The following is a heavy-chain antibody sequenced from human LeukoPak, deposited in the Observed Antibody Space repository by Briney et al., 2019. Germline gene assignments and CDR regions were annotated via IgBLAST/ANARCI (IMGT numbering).Heavy chain of an antibody. J-gene: IGHJ6*02. D-gene: IGHD2-15*01. Sequence: GGSLRLSCAASGFTFSSYWMSWVRQAPGKGLEWVANIKQDGSEKYYVDSVKGRFTISRDNAKNSLYLQMNSLRAEDTAVYYCARDMELLGDYYYGMDVWGQGTTVTVSS. CDR2: IKQDGSEK. CDR1: GFTFSSYW. CDR3: ARDMELLGDYYYGMDV. V-gene: IGHV3-7*01.